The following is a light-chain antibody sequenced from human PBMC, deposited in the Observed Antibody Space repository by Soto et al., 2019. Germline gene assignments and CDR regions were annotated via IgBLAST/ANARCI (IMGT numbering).Light chain of an antibody. CDR3: MQALQTPIT. J-gene: IGKJ5*01. CDR2: WSS. Sequence: DIVMTQSPDFLAVSLGERATIKCRSSQSVLHRSNGNSYVAWYQQKPGQPPKLLIYWSSTRESGVPDRFSGSGSGTDFTLKISRVEAEDVGVYYCMQALQTPITFGQGTRLEIK. CDR1: QSVLHRSNGNSY. V-gene: IGKV4-1*01.